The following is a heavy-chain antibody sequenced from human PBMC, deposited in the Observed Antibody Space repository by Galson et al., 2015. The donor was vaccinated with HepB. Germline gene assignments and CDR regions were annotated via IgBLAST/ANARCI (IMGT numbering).Heavy chain of an antibody. CDR2: MSPSSGKT. J-gene: IGHJ4*02. V-gene: IGHV1-8*02. Sequence: SVKVSCKASGFSFTTYGFFWVRQAPGQGLEWMGWMSPSSGKTGFAQKFQGRVSMTRDTSTSTAYMELSSLRSEDTAVYYCTRGERHLGEYWGQGTLVTVSS. CDR3: TRGERHLGEY. CDR1: GFSFTTYG.